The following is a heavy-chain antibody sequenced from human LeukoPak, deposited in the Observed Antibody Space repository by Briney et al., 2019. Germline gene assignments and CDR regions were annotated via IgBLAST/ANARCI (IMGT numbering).Heavy chain of an antibody. D-gene: IGHD3-3*02. Sequence: PSETLSLTCTVSGGSISSYYWSWIRQPAGKGLEWIGRIYTSGSTNYNPSLKSRVTISVDRSKNQFSLKLSSVTAADTAVYYCARSGDIFGVVINPFDYWGQGTLVTVSS. CDR2: IYTSGST. CDR1: GGSISSYY. J-gene: IGHJ4*02. V-gene: IGHV4-4*07. CDR3: ARSGDIFGVVINPFDY.